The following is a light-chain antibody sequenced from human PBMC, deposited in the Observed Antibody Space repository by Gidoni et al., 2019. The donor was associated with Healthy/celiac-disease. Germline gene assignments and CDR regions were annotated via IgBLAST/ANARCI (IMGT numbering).Light chain of an antibody. CDR1: QGISNY. Sequence: DIQMTQSPSSRSASVGDRVTITCRASQGISNYLSWYQQKQGKVPNLLIYAASTLQSGVPSRFSGSGSGTDFTLTISSLQPEDVATYYCQKYNSAPRTFGQGTKVEIK. CDR3: QKYNSAPRT. J-gene: IGKJ1*01. V-gene: IGKV1-27*01. CDR2: AAS.